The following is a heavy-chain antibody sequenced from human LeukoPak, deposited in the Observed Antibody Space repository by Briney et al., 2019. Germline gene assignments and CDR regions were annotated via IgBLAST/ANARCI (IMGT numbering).Heavy chain of an antibody. J-gene: IGHJ4*02. V-gene: IGHV4-59*01. CDR2: IYYSGST. CDR3: ARVPYDILTGYYNGIDY. D-gene: IGHD3-9*01. CDR1: GGSISSYY. Sequence: SETLSLTCTVSGGSISSYYWSWIRQPPGKGLEWIGYIYYSGSTNYNPSLKSRVTISVDTSKNQLSLKLSSVTAADTAVYYCARVPYDILTGYYNGIDYWGQGTLVTVSS.